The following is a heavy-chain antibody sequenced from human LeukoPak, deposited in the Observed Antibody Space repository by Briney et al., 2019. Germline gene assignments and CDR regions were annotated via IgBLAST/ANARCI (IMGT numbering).Heavy chain of an antibody. J-gene: IGHJ4*02. D-gene: IGHD5-12*01. Sequence: SETLSLTCTVSGASISSYYWGWIRQPPGKGLEWVASVYYSGSTYYNPSLESRVTMSVDTSKNQFSLKLSSVTAADTAVYYCARQPGGYSGPFDYWGQGTLVTVSS. CDR1: GASISSYY. CDR2: VYYSGST. CDR3: ARQPGGYSGPFDY. V-gene: IGHV4-39*01.